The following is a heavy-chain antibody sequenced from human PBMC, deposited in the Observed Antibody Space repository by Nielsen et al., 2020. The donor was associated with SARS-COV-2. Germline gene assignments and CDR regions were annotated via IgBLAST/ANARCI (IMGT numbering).Heavy chain of an antibody. CDR3: ARGEGWLAPDAFDI. CDR2: MNPNSGNT. Sequence: ASVKVSCKASGYTFTSYDINWVRQATGQGLEWMGWMNPNSGNTGYAQKFQGRVTMTRNTSISTAYTELSSLRSEDTAVYYCARGEGWLAPDAFDIWGQGTMVTVSS. V-gene: IGHV1-8*01. D-gene: IGHD6-19*01. J-gene: IGHJ3*02. CDR1: GYTFTSYD.